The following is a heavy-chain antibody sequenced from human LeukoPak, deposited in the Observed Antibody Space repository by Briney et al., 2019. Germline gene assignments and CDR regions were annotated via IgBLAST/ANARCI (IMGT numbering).Heavy chain of an antibody. CDR2: ISAYNGNT. CDR3: ARHPDYGDYEGLIDY. J-gene: IGHJ4*02. CDR1: GYTFTSYG. V-gene: IGHV1-18*01. D-gene: IGHD4-17*01. Sequence: ASVKVSCKASGYTFTSYGISWVRQAPGQGLEWMGWISAYNGNTNYAQKLQGRVTMTTDTSTSTAYMELRSLRSDDTAVYYCARHPDYGDYEGLIDYWGQGTLVTVSS.